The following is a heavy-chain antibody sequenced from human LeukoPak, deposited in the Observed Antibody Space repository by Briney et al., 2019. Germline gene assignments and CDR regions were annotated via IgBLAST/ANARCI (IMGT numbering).Heavy chain of an antibody. CDR3: ARVGKVGFGESNWFDP. Sequence: GGSLRLSCAASGFTFSSYWMSWVRQAPGKGLEWVANIKQDGSEKYYVDSVKGRFTISRDNAKNSLYLQMNSLRAEDTAVYYCARVGKVGFGESNWFDPWGQGTLVTVSS. CDR2: IKQDGSEK. V-gene: IGHV3-7*01. CDR1: GFTFSSYW. J-gene: IGHJ5*02. D-gene: IGHD3-10*01.